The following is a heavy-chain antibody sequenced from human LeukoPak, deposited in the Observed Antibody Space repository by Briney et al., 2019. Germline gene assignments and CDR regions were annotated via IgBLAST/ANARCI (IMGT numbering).Heavy chain of an antibody. Sequence: GGSLRLSXAASGFTFSSYAMHWVRQAPEKGLEYVSAINSNGGSTYYANSVKGRFTISRDNSKNTLYLQMGSLRAEDMAVYYCARDYCGGDCYANYSYYYMDVWGKGTTVTVSS. V-gene: IGHV3-64*01. CDR1: GFTFSSYA. CDR2: INSNGGST. CDR3: ARDYCGGDCYANYSYYYMDV. J-gene: IGHJ6*03. D-gene: IGHD2-21*02.